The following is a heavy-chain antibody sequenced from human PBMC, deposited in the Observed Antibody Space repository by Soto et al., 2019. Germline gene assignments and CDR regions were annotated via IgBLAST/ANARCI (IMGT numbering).Heavy chain of an antibody. D-gene: IGHD2-15*01. J-gene: IGHJ4*02. Sequence: SVKVSCKASGGSLSTNPISWVRQAPGQGLEWMGGTGSGTGPGNHAQKFQGRLTVTADKSTSTVYMELPNLSSEDTAVYYCARRDSGGFYRFFDSWGQGTLVTVSS. CDR2: TGSGTGPG. V-gene: IGHV1-69*06. CDR3: ARRDSGGFYRFFDS. CDR1: GGSLSTNP.